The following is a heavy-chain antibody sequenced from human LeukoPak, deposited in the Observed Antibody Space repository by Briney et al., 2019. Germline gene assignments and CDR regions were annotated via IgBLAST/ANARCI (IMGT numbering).Heavy chain of an antibody. CDR3: ARDATVYYDFWSGYTTN. Sequence: PGGSLRLSCAASGFTFSSYWMSWVRQAPGKGLGWVANIKQDGSEKYYVDSVKGRFTISRDNAKNSLYLQMNSLGAEDTAVYYCARDATVYYDFWSGYTTNWGQGTLVTVSS. CDR1: GFTFSSYW. D-gene: IGHD3-3*01. V-gene: IGHV3-7*01. J-gene: IGHJ4*02. CDR2: IKQDGSEK.